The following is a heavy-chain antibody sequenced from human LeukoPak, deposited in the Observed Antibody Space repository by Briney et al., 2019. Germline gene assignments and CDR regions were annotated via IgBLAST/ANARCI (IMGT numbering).Heavy chain of an antibody. J-gene: IGHJ4*02. V-gene: IGHV4-59*01. CDR2: IYYSGST. CDR1: GGSISSYH. D-gene: IGHD4-17*01. CDR3: AGQPYGSRSFDY. Sequence: PSETLSLTCTVSGGSISSYHWTWIRQPPGKGLEWIGYIYYSGSTNYNPSLTSRVTISVDTSKNQFSLKLSSVTAADTAVYYCAGQPYGSRSFDYWGQGTLVTVSS.